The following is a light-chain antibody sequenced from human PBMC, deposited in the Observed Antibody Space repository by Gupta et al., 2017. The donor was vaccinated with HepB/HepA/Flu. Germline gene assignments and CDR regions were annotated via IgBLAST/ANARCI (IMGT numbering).Light chain of an antibody. Sequence: EIVLMQSPGTLSLSPGERATLSCRATQSVTTTLAWYQQKPGQAPRLLIYGASNRAAGVPDRFSGSGSGTDFILTISRLEPEDFAVYYCQQYGGAPRTFGQGTKVETK. CDR3: QQYGGAPRT. V-gene: IGKV3-20*01. J-gene: IGKJ1*01. CDR2: GAS. CDR1: QSVTTT.